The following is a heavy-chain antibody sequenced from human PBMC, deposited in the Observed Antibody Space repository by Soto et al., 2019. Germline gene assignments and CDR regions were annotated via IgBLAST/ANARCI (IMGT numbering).Heavy chain of an antibody. CDR3: ARNCGGNSQFFDL. Sequence: QVQLLESGPGLVKPSGTLSLNCSVSGDAITRHYWSWIRQSPGKGLEWLGYFFHTGTALYNPSLRSRVSMSVDTSKNQFSLKLTSVIPADTAVYFCARNCGGNSQFFDLWGRGTLVTVSS. CDR1: GDAITRHY. D-gene: IGHD7-27*01. CDR2: FFHTGTA. V-gene: IGHV4-59*11. J-gene: IGHJ2*01.